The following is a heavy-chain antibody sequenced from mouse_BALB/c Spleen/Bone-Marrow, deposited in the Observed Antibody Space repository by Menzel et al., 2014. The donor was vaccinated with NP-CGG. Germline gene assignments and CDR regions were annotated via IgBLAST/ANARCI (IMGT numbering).Heavy chain of an antibody. D-gene: IGHD1-2*01. CDR3: ARDYGYYFDY. CDR1: GYTLTSYW. Sequence: QVQLQQSGAELVKPGAPVKLSCRTSGYTLTSYWMSWVKQRPGRGLEWIGRIDPSDSETHYNQKFKDKATLTVDKSSSTAYIQLSSLTSEDSAVYYCARDYGYYFDYWGQGTTLTVSS. V-gene: IGHV1-69*02. J-gene: IGHJ2*01. CDR2: IDPSDSET.